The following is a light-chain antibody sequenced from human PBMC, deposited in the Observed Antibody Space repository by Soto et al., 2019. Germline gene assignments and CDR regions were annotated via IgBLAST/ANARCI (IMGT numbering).Light chain of an antibody. J-gene: IGLJ7*01. CDR3: CSSAGSYTSV. CDR2: DVT. CDR1: SSDVGGYNY. V-gene: IGLV2-11*01. Sequence: QSALTQPRSVSGSPGQSVTISCTGTSSDVGGYNYVSWYQQHPGKAPKLIIYDVTERPSGVPDRFSGSTSGNTASLTISGLPAEEEADYYCCSSAGSYTSVFGGGTQLTVL.